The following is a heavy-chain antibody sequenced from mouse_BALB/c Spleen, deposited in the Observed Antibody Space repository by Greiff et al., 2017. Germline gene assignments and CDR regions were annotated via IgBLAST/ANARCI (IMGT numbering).Heavy chain of an antibody. CDR2: IDPENGNT. CDR1: GFNIKDYY. Sequence: VQLKESGAELVRPGALVTLSCKASGFNIKDYYMHWVKQRPEQGLEWIGWIDPENGNTIYDPMFQGKAIITADTSSNTAYLQLSSLTSEDTAVYYCARDGNLSYAMDYWGQGTSVTVSS. CDR3: ARDGNLSYAMDY. D-gene: IGHD2-1*01. J-gene: IGHJ4*01. V-gene: IGHV14-1*02.